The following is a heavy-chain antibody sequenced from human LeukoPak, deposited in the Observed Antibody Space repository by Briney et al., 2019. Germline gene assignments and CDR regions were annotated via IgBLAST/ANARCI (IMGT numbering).Heavy chain of an antibody. CDR2: IYTSGST. D-gene: IGHD6-13*01. CDR3: ARDLGYSSSWTYYYYYMDV. CDR1: GGSISSYY. V-gene: IGHV4-4*07. Sequence: SETLSLTCTVSGGSISSYYWSWIRQPAGEGLEWIGRIYTSGSTNYNPSLKSRVTMSVDTSKNQFSLKLSSVTAADTAVYYCARDLGYSSSWTYYYYYMDVWGKGTTVTVSS. J-gene: IGHJ6*03.